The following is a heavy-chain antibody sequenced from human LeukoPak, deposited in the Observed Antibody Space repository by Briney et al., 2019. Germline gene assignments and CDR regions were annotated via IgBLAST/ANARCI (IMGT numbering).Heavy chain of an antibody. CDR2: LHYSGDS. D-gene: IGHD6-19*01. Sequence: SETLSLTCTVSGGSINNSFYFWGWMRQPPGKGLEWIGSLHYSGDSYYNPSLKTRATISGDTSKNQFSLRLNSVTAADTAVYFCARRSVAGSWFDPWGQGTLVTVSS. J-gene: IGHJ5*02. V-gene: IGHV4-39*01. CDR3: ARRSVAGSWFDP. CDR1: GGSINNSFYF.